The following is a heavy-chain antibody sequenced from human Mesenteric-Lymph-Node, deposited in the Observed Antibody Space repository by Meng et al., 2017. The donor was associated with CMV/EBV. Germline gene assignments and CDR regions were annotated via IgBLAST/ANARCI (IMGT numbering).Heavy chain of an antibody. CDR3: ARDRWAAGPFDY. CDR2: TYYRSKWYN. J-gene: IGHJ4*02. Sequence: SGDSVSSNSAAWNWIRQSPSRGLEWLGRTYYRSKWYNDSAVSVKSRITINPDTSKNQFSLQLNSVTPEDTAVYYCARDRWAAGPFDYWGQGTLVTVSS. CDR1: GDSVSSNSAA. V-gene: IGHV6-1*01. D-gene: IGHD6-13*01.